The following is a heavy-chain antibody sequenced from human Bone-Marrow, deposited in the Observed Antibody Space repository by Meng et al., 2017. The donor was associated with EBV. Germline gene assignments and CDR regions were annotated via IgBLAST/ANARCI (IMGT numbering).Heavy chain of an antibody. Sequence: QVQLQESGPRLVKPSGTLSLTCGVSGGSIRSSNWWSWVRQPPGKGLEWIGEIFYGGSTNYNPSLESRVTISVDKSKNQFSLKLSSVTAADTAVYYCAAGFRELVRSRDYWGQGTLVTVSS. V-gene: IGHV4-4*02. J-gene: IGHJ4*02. D-gene: IGHD3-10*01. CDR2: IFYGGST. CDR1: GGSIRSSNW. CDR3: AAGFRELVRSRDY.